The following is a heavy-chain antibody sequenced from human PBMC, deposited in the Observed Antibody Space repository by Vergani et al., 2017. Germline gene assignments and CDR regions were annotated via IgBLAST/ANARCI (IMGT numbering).Heavy chain of an antibody. V-gene: IGHV4-61*02. CDR1: GGSISSGSYY. CDR3: AREALRFLDRDYYYYMDV. Sequence: QVQLQASGPGLVKPSQTLSLTCTVPGGSISSGSYYWSWIRQPAGKGLEWIGRIYTSGSTNYNPSLQSRVTMSVDTSKNQFSLKLSSVTAADTAVYYCAREALRFLDRDYYYYMDVWGKGTTVTVSS. J-gene: IGHJ6*03. CDR2: IYTSGST. D-gene: IGHD3-3*01.